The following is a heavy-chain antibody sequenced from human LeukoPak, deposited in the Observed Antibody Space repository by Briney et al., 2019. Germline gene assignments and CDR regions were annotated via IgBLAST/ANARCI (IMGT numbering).Heavy chain of an antibody. J-gene: IGHJ5*02. Sequence: PGESLRLSCAASGVTLRNYAMTWIRQAPGKGLQWVSVINGDGESTYYADSVRGRFTISRDTSKNTMYLQMNNLRAEDTAVYYCAKDMDCSSTGCYVFATWGQGTLVTVSS. CDR3: AKDMDCSSTGCYVFAT. D-gene: IGHD2-2*01. CDR2: INGDGEST. CDR1: GVTLRNYA. V-gene: IGHV3-23*01.